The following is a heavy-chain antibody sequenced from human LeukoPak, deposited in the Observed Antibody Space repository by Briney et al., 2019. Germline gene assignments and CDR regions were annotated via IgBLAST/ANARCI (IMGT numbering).Heavy chain of an antibody. D-gene: IGHD4-17*01. V-gene: IGHV4-4*07. CDR3: ARETTVWVGFDP. Sequence: SETLSLTCTVSGVSISSYYWSWIRQPAGKALEWIGRIYTAESTNYNPSLKSRVTMSVDTSKNQFSLILSSVTAADTAVYYCARETTVWVGFDPWGQGTLVPVSS. CDR2: IYTAEST. CDR1: GVSISSYY. J-gene: IGHJ5*02.